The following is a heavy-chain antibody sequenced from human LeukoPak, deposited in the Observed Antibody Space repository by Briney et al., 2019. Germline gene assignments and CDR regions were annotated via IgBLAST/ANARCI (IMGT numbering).Heavy chain of an antibody. CDR2: IYPGDSDT. CDR1: GYSFTSYW. D-gene: IGHD3-10*01. CDR3: ARSYYYGSGSYNWFGP. V-gene: IGHV5-51*01. J-gene: IGHJ5*02. Sequence: GESLKISCKGSGYSFTSYWIGWVRQMPGKGLEWVGIIYPGDSDTRYSPSFQGQVTISADKSISTAYLQWSSLKASDTAMYYCARSYYYGSGSYNWFGPWGQGTLVTVSS.